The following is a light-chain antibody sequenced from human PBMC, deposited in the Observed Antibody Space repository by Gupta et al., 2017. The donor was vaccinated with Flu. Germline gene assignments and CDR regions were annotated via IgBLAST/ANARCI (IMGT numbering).Light chain of an antibody. CDR3: QQYNYWPPYS. CDR2: SGS. V-gene: IGKV3D-15*01. J-gene: IGKJ2*01. Sequence: MTQSPATESLSPGETATLSCRASRTIGVDLAWYQQKPGQAPRLLIHSGSTRATGIPARFRGAGSGTDFILTITSLQSDDFAVYYCQQYNYWPPYSFGQGTKLE. CDR1: RTIGVD.